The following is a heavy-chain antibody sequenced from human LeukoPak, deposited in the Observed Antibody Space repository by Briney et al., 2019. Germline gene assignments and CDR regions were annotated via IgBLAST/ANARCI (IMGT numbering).Heavy chain of an antibody. J-gene: IGHJ5*02. D-gene: IGHD3-10*01. CDR2: ISGSDGST. CDR3: ARGLKGLLWFGELPGSGP. V-gene: IGHV3-23*01. Sequence: ETLSLTCAVSGGSVSSYYWSWVRQAPGKGLEWVYTISGSDGSTYYADSVKGRFTISRDNSKNTLYLQMNSLRAEDTAVYYCARGLKGLLWFGELPGSGPWGQGTLVTVSS. CDR1: GGSVSSYY.